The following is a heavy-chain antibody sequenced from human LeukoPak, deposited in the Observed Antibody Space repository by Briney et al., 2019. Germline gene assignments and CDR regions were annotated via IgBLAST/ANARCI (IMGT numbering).Heavy chain of an antibody. CDR3: ARGSMAYAYAFDI. V-gene: IGHV3-7*01. D-gene: IGHD2/OR15-2a*01. J-gene: IGHJ3*02. CDR2: IKQDGTEK. CDR1: GFTFTTYW. Sequence: GESLRLSCAASGFTFTTYWLGWVRQPPGKGLEWVANIKQDGTEKYYVDSVKGRFTISRDNAKNSLYLQMNSLRAEDTAVYYCARGSMAYAYAFDIWGQGTMVTVSS.